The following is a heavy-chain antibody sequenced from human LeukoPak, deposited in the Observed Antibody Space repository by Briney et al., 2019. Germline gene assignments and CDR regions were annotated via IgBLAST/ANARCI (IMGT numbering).Heavy chain of an antibody. D-gene: IGHD3-10*01. CDR1: GGSVSSGSDY. Sequence: SETLSLTCTVSGGSVSSGSDYWSWIRQPPGKGLEWIGYNYYSGSTNYNPSLKSRVTISVDTSKNQFSLKLSSVTAADTAVYYCARHITMVRGVRADHFDYWGQGTLVTVSS. V-gene: IGHV4-61*01. CDR3: ARHITMVRGVRADHFDY. CDR2: NYYSGST. J-gene: IGHJ4*02.